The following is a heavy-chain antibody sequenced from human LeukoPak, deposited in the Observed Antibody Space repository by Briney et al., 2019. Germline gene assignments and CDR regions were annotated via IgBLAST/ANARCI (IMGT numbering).Heavy chain of an antibody. V-gene: IGHV4-4*07. CDR3: ARESKSYDGSGFYHDY. CDR1: GGSIRNYF. D-gene: IGHD3-22*01. Sequence: SETLSLTCSVSGGSIRNYFWSWIRQPAGKGLEWIGRIYTSGSTDYNPSLRSRVTMSVDTSRNQFSLKLTSVTAADTAVYYCARESKSYDGSGFYHDYWGQGTLVAVSS. J-gene: IGHJ4*02. CDR2: IYTSGST.